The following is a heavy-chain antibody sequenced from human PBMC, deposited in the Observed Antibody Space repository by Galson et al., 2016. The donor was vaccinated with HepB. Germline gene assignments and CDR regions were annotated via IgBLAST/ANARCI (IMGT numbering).Heavy chain of an antibody. V-gene: IGHV4-34*01. Sequence: ETLSLTCAVSGGSFTDNFWSWIRQPPGKGLEWIGEISHGGMTNFSPSLRGRLSMSTDTSKGQSSLELRSVTAADTAVYYCARGLATRPRQRDNRGLDAFDIWGRGTMVTVAS. CDR1: GGSFTDNF. D-gene: IGHD1-14*01. J-gene: IGHJ3*02. CDR2: ISHGGMT. CDR3: ARGLATRPRQRDNRGLDAFDI.